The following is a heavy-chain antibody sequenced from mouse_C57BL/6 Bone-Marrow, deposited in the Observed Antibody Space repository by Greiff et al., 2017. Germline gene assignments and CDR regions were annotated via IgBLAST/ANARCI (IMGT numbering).Heavy chain of an antibody. D-gene: IGHD3-2*02. CDR2: IHPNSGST. Sequence: QVHVKQPGAELVKPGASVKLSCKASGYTFTSYWMHWVKQRPGQGLEWIGMIHPNSGSTNYNEKFKSKATLTVDKSSSTAYMQISSLTSEDSAVYYCAREREQRRLPSFAYWGQGTLVTVSA. CDR3: AREREQRRLPSFAY. V-gene: IGHV1-64*01. CDR1: GYTFTSYW. J-gene: IGHJ3*01.